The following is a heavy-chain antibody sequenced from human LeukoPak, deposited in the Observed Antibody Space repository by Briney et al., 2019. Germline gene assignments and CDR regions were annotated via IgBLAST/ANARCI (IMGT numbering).Heavy chain of an antibody. J-gene: IGHJ4*02. V-gene: IGHV4-59*01. CDR2: ISDSGGT. CDR1: GGSISSYY. Sequence: SETLTLTWTAAGGSISSYYWSWIRKPPGKGLEWIGYISDSGGTNYNPSFKSRVTISADTSINTTSLKLNTLKAADTAVYYCARVSGYDWESFYVYWGQGTLVTVSS. D-gene: IGHD5-12*01. CDR3: ARVSGYDWESFYVY.